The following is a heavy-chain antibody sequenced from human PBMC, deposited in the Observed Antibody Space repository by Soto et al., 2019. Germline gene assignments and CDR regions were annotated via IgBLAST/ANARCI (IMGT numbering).Heavy chain of an antibody. CDR1: GYAFTSYG. Sequence: ASVKVSCKASGYAFTSYGISWVRQAPGQGLKWMGWISAYNGNTNYAQKLQGRVTMTTDTSTSTAYMELRSLRSDDTAVGYCARVMAYFYDSSGYYEGCYYYGMDIW. V-gene: IGHV1-18*01. CDR2: ISAYNGNT. J-gene: IGHJ6*01. D-gene: IGHD3-22*01. CDR3: ARVMAYFYDSSGYYEGCYYYGMDI.